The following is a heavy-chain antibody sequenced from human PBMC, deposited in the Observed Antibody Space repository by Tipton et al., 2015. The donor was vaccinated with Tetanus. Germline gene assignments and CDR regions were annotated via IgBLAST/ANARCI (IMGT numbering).Heavy chain of an antibody. V-gene: IGHV4-59*13. CDR1: GGSIRNYY. CDR2: VHYTGKD. Sequence: TLSLTCTVSGGSIRNYYWSWIRQRPGRGLEWVGYVHYTGKDNYNPSLRSRVTLSVDTSKNQFSLQMSSVTAADTAVYYCARIGWPENNKPGFDIWGQGTMVTVSS. CDR3: ARIGWPENNKPGFDI. D-gene: IGHD1/OR15-1a*01. J-gene: IGHJ3*02.